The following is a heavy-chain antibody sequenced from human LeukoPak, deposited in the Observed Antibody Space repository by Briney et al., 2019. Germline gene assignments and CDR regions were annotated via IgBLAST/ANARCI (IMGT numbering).Heavy chain of an antibody. Sequence: ASVKVSCKASGYTFTSYYMHWVRQAPGQGLEWMGIINPSGGSTSYAQKFQGRVTMTRDTSTSTVYMELSSLRSDDTAVYYCARVGYYDSSGYYPYEYFQHWGQGTLVTVSS. CDR1: GYTFTSYY. V-gene: IGHV1-46*01. CDR2: INPSGGST. CDR3: ARVGYYDSSGYYPYEYFQH. D-gene: IGHD3-22*01. J-gene: IGHJ1*01.